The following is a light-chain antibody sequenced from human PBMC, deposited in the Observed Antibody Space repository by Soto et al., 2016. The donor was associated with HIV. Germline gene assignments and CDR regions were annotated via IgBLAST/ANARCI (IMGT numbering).Light chain of an antibody. J-gene: IGKJ2*01. CDR1: QRISSW. CDR2: KAS. CDR3: QQYKSYPYT. Sequence: DIQMTQSPSSVSASVGDRVTITCRASQRISSWLAWYQQKPGKAPKLLIYKASSLASGVPSRFSGSGSGTEFTLTISSLQPDDCATYYCQQYKSYPYTFGQGTKLEVK. V-gene: IGKV1-5*03.